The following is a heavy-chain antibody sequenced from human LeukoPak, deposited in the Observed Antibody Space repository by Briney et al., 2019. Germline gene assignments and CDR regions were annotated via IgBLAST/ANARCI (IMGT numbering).Heavy chain of an antibody. CDR2: ISGDGGNT. Sequence: GGSLRLSCAASGFTVSSNYMSWVRQAPGKGLIWVPLISGDGGNTYYADSVKGRFTISRDNTKNSLYLQMNSLRTEDTAFYYCTKDVGDYGDYSLFSWGQGTLVTVSS. D-gene: IGHD4-17*01. V-gene: IGHV3-43*02. CDR1: GFTVSSNY. J-gene: IGHJ5*02. CDR3: TKDVGDYGDYSLFS.